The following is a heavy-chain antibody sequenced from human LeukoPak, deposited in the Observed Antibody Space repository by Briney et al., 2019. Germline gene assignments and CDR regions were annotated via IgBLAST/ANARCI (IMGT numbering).Heavy chain of an antibody. CDR1: GFTFSSYE. J-gene: IGHJ5*01. CDR2: ISGSGSTI. Sequence: GGSLRLSCAASGFTFSSYEMNWVRQAPGKGLEWVSYISGSGSTIYYADSVKGRLTISRDNAKNSLFLQMNSLRAEDTAIYYCARDLPWFDSWGQGTLVTVSS. V-gene: IGHV3-48*03. CDR3: ARDLPWFDS.